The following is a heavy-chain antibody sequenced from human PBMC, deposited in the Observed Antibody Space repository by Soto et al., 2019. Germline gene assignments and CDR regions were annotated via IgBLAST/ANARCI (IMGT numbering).Heavy chain of an antibody. CDR3: ARHRGYYVRVSGYYTELNFDD. J-gene: IGHJ4*02. CDR2: IYYSGST. D-gene: IGHD3-3*01. CDR1: GGSISSSSYY. V-gene: IGHV4-39*01. Sequence: SETPSLTCTVSGGSISSSSYYWGWIRQPPGKGLEWIGSIYYSGSTYYNPSLKSRVTISVDTSKNQFSLKLSSVTAADTAVYYCARHRGYYVRVSGYYTELNFDDWGQGNLVTVSS.